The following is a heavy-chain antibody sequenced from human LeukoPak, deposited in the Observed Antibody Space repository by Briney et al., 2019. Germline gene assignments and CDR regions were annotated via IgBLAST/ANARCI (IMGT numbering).Heavy chain of an antibody. Sequence: GASVKVSCKASGYTFTSYGISWVRQAPGQGLEWMGWISAYNGNTNYAQKLQGRVTMTTDTSTSTAYMELRSLRSDDTAVYYCARAMVRGVIITFYYYYGMDVWGQGTTVTVSS. CDR3: ARAMVRGVIITFYYYYGMDV. V-gene: IGHV1-18*01. J-gene: IGHJ6*02. CDR2: ISAYNGNT. CDR1: GYTFTSYG. D-gene: IGHD3-10*01.